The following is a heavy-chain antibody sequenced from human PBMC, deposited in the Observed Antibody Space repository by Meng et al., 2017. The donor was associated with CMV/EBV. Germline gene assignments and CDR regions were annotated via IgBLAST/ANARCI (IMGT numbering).Heavy chain of an antibody. J-gene: IGHJ6*02. Sequence: SETLSLTCTVSGGSISSYYWSWIRQPPGKGLEWIGYIYYSGSTNYNPSLKSRVTISVDTSKNQFSLKLSSVTAADTAVSYCARDRVFGWSGWVRAVNNYGISVLGQGTTFPFSS. D-gene: IGHD3-10*01. V-gene: IGHV4-59*01. CDR1: GGSISSYY. CDR2: IYYSGST. CDR3: ARDRVFGWSGWVRAVNNYGISV.